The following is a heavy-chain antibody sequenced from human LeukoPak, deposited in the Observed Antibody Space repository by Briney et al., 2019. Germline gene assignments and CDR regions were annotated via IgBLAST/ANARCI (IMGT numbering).Heavy chain of an antibody. Sequence: GASLRLSCAASGFSFSNYAMSWVRQVPGKGLEWVSAISGRDDSTYYADSVKGRFTISRDTSKNTLYLQMNSLRAEDTAVYYCAKWGDYDVLTGYYESDYWGQGTLVTVSS. CDR2: ISGRDDST. CDR1: GFSFSNYA. CDR3: AKWGDYDVLTGYYESDY. V-gene: IGHV3-23*01. J-gene: IGHJ4*02. D-gene: IGHD3-9*01.